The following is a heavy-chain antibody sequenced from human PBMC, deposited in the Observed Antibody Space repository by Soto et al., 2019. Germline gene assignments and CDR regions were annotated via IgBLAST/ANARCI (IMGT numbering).Heavy chain of an antibody. CDR2: IYYSGNT. CDR1: GGSISTYY. D-gene: IGHD6-13*01. V-gene: IGHV4-59*01. J-gene: IGHJ6*02. CDR3: ARAEQQTYYYYGMAV. Sequence: SETLSLTCPIAGGSISTYYWSWIRQPPGKGLEWIGTIYYSGNTMYNPALKSRVTMSVDTSRNQISLKLTSVIAADTAVYCARAEQQTYYYYGMAVWGQGTTVTVSS.